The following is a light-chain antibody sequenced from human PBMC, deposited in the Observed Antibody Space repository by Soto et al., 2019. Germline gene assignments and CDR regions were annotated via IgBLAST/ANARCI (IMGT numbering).Light chain of an antibody. V-gene: IGLV8-61*01. CDR1: SGSVSSSYY. CDR3: VLYMGSGIWV. Sequence: QAVVTQEPSSSVSPGWTVTLTCGLSSGSVSSSYYPSWYQQTPGQAPRTLIYSTKTRSSGVPDRFSGSILGIKAALTITGAQADDESDYYCVLYMGSGIWVFGGGTKLTVL. J-gene: IGLJ3*02. CDR2: STK.